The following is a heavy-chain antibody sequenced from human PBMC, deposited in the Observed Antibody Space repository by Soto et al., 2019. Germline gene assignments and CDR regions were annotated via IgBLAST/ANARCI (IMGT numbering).Heavy chain of an antibody. CDR3: ARQSGYYYYNAMDI. V-gene: IGHV1-18*04. Sequence: QVQLMQSGAEVKKPGASVKVSCKSSGSTFASFGIIWVRQAPGQGLEWMGWIRPSNDNTNYAQRLQGRLTMTTDTSTSTAYIELRSLTSDDTATYYCARQSGYYYYNAMDIWGQGTTVTVSS. J-gene: IGHJ6*02. CDR1: GSTFASFG. CDR2: IRPSNDNT. D-gene: IGHD3-3*01.